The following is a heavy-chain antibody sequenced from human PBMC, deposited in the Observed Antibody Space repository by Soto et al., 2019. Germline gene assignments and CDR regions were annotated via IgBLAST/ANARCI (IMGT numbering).Heavy chain of an antibody. CDR1: GFTFSSYG. J-gene: IGHJ4*02. CDR3: ARDPRYYDFWSGNSYFDY. D-gene: IGHD3-3*01. Sequence: LRLSCAASGFTFSSYGMNWVRQAPGKGLEWVSYIRSSSNTKYYADSVKGRFTISRDNAKNSLYLQMNSLRDEDTAVYYCARDPRYYDFWSGNSYFDYWGQGTQVTVSS. CDR2: IRSSSNTK. V-gene: IGHV3-48*02.